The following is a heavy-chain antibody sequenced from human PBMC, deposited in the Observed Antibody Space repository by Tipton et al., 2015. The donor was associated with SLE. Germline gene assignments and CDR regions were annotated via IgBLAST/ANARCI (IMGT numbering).Heavy chain of an antibody. CDR3: ARLIAVGTDYFDL. CDR2: IYYSETT. J-gene: IGHJ2*01. D-gene: IGHD6-13*01. CDR1: GGSINNFY. V-gene: IGHV4-59*01. Sequence: LSLTCTVSGGSINNFYWSWLRQPPGKGLEWIGYIYYSETTNYNPSLKSRVTISVDTSKNQFSLRLRSVTAADTAVYYCARLIAVGTDYFDLWGRGALVTVSS.